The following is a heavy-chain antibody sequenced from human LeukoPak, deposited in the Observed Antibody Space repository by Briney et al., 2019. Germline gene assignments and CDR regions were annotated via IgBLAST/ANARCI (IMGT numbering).Heavy chain of an antibody. CDR1: GYTFTSYG. D-gene: IGHD3-22*01. Sequence: ASVKVSCKASGYTFTSYGISWVRQAPGQELEWMGWISAYNGNTNYAQKLQGRVTMTTDTSTSTAYMELRSLRSDDTAVYYCATSEYYYDSSGYYGNWGQGTLVTASS. J-gene: IGHJ4*02. CDR3: ATSEYYYDSSGYYGN. V-gene: IGHV1-18*01. CDR2: ISAYNGNT.